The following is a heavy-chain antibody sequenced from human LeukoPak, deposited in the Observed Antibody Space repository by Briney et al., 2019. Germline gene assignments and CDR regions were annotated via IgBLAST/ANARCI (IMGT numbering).Heavy chain of an antibody. V-gene: IGHV3-48*04. CDR3: ARVPSGYTLGYGYYYYYMDV. D-gene: IGHD5-18*01. J-gene: IGHJ6*03. CDR2: ISTSSSTI. Sequence: GGSLRLSCAVSGFTFSSYGMTWVRQAPGKGLEWVSYISTSSSTIYYADSVKGRFTISRDNAKNALYLQMNSLRAEDTAVYYCARVPSGYTLGYGYYYYYMDVWGKGTTVTVSS. CDR1: GFTFSSYG.